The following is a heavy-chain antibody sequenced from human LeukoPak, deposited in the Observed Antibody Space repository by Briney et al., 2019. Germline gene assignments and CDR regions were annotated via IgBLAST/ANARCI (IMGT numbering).Heavy chain of an antibody. J-gene: IGHJ6*02. D-gene: IGHD6-13*01. V-gene: IGHV4-59*08. Sequence: SETLSLTCTVSGCSISSYYWTWIRQPPGKELEWIGYIYYSGSTNYNPSLKSRVTISVDTSRNQFSLMLTSVTAADTAVYYCARGGYSSSWSLGMDVWGQGTTVTVSS. CDR3: ARGGYSSSWSLGMDV. CDR2: IYYSGST. CDR1: GCSISSYY.